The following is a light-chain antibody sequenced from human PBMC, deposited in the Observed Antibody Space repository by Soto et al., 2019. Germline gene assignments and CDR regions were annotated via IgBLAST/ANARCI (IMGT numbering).Light chain of an antibody. Sequence: EIVMTQSPATLSVSPGERATLSCRASQSVSSNLAWYQQKPGQAPRLLIYGAYTRATGIPARFSGSGSGTEFTLTISSLQSEDFAVYYCQQYNNWLLYTFGQGTKLEI. CDR1: QSVSSN. CDR3: QQYNNWLLYT. V-gene: IGKV3-15*01. J-gene: IGKJ2*01. CDR2: GAY.